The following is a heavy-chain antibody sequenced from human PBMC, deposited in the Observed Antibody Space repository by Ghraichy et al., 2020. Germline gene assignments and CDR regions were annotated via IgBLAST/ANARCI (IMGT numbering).Heavy chain of an antibody. D-gene: IGHD2-15*01. V-gene: IGHV3-30*18. CDR2: ISYDGSNK. Sequence: LSLTCAASGFTFSSYGMHWVRQAPGKGLEWVAVISYDGSNKYYADSVKGRFTISRDNSKNTLYLQMNSLRAEDTAVYYCAKAVAATPSFVDYWGQGTLVTVSS. J-gene: IGHJ4*02. CDR1: GFTFSSYG. CDR3: AKAVAATPSFVDY.